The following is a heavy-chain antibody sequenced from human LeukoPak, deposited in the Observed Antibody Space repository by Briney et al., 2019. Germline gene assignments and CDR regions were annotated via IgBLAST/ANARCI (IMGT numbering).Heavy chain of an antibody. Sequence: GGSLRLSCAASGFTFSSYGMHWVRQAPGKGLEWVAVIWYDGSNKYYADSVKGRFTISRDNSKNTLYLQMNSLRAEDTAVYYCAKDAWVYYYGSGSHGFDYWGQGTLVTVSS. D-gene: IGHD3-10*01. CDR1: GFTFSSYG. CDR3: AKDAWVYYYGSGSHGFDY. J-gene: IGHJ4*02. V-gene: IGHV3-30*02. CDR2: IWYDGSNK.